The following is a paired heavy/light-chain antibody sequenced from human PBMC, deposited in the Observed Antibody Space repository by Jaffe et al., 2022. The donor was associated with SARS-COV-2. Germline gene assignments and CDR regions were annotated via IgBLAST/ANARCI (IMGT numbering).Light chain of an antibody. CDR3: QQYATSPRT. CDR1: QSVRSKF. V-gene: IGKV3-20*01. CDR2: GAS. J-gene: IGKJ1*01. Sequence: EIVLTQSPGTLSLSPGERATLSCRASQSVRSKFFAWYQQKVGQAPRLLIYGASIRATGIPDRFSGGGSGTDFTLTISRLEAEDFAVYYCQQYATSPRTFGQGTKVEIK.
Heavy chain of an antibody. V-gene: IGHV3-9*01. CDR3: ALGENYDGAFDS. J-gene: IGHJ4*02. CDR2: ISWNSGKI. Sequence: EVQLVESGGDLLQPGRSLRLSCVASGFSFDATSGFTFDDYALHWVRQAPGKGLEWVSGISWNSGKIEYADSVKGRFTISRDNAKNSLFLQMNTLRPEDTALYYCALGENYDGAFDSWGRGTLVTVS. CDR1: GFSFDATSGFTFDDYA. D-gene: IGHD3-22*01.